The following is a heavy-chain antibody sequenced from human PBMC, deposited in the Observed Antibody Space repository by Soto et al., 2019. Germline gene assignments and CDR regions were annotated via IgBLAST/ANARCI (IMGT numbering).Heavy chain of an antibody. D-gene: IGHD3-10*01. CDR1: GGSISSYH. CDR2: MYSTGST. V-gene: IGHV4-4*09. CDR3: ARILMNYYRLDY. Sequence: SETLSLTCSVSGGSISSYHWSWIRQPPGKGLEWIGHMYSTGSTNYNPSLKSRAGISVDSSKSQVSLKLTSVTAADTAVYFCARILMNYYRLDYWGQGAPVTVSS. J-gene: IGHJ4*02.